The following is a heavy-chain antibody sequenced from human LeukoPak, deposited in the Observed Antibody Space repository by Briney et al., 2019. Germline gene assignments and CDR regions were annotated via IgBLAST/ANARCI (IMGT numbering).Heavy chain of an antibody. CDR3: ARDLIAARPVAYYYGMDV. J-gene: IGHJ6*02. V-gene: IGHV1-69*13. CDR2: IIPIFGTA. CDR1: GGTFSSYA. D-gene: IGHD6-6*01. Sequence: GASVKVSCKASGGTFSSYAISWVRQAPGQGLEWMGGIIPIFGTANYAQKFQGRVTITADESTSTAYMELSSLGSEDTAVYYCARDLIAARPVAYYYGMDVWGQGTTVTVSS.